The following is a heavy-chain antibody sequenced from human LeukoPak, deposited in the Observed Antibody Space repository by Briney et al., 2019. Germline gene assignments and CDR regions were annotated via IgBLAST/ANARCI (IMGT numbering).Heavy chain of an antibody. CDR2: IKIKTDGGTT. D-gene: IGHD6-13*01. Sequence: PGGSLRLSCAASGFTFSNAWMSWVRQAPGKGLEWVGRIKIKTDGGTTDYAAPVKGRFTISRDDSKNTLYLQMNSLKTEDTAVYYCTTVHEGYSSSWYSQSYYYYYYMDVWGKGTTVTVSS. V-gene: IGHV3-15*01. CDR1: GFTFSNAW. CDR3: TTVHEGYSSSWYSQSYYYYYYMDV. J-gene: IGHJ6*03.